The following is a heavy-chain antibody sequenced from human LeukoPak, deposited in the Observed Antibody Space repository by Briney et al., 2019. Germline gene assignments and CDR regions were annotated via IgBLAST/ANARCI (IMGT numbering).Heavy chain of an antibody. J-gene: IGHJ6*02. V-gene: IGHV4-4*02. CDR2: IAHDGTR. CDR1: GGSIDSTNY. D-gene: IGHD3-9*01. CDR3: ARGWDDLLTGSSKTYYYYVMDV. Sequence: SETLSLTCGVSGGSIDSTNYWSWVRQAPGRGLEWIGEIAHDGTRNYNSSLRSRVAMSFDRANNYFSLSLTAVTAADTAVYYCARGWDDLLTGSSKTYYYYVMDVWSQGTTVTVSS.